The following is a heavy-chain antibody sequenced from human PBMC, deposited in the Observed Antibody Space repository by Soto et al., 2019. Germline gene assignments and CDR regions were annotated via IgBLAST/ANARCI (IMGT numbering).Heavy chain of an antibody. CDR1: GGSITGAYYY. V-gene: IGHV4-39*02. CDR3: AKDRRFDY. Sequence: SETLSLTCTVSGGSITGAYYYWGWIRQSPGKGLEYIGSIHYSGRTYYNPSLQGRVTVSVDTSKNQFSLRLVSVTAADTAVYYCAKDRRFDYWGQGTLVTVSS. CDR2: IHYSGRT. J-gene: IGHJ4*02.